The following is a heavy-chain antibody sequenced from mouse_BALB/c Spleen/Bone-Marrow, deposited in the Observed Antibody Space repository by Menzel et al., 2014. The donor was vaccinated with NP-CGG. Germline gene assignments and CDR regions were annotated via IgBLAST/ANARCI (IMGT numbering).Heavy chain of an antibody. D-gene: IGHD2-1*01. CDR3: ARYGNYCYAMDY. CDR1: GFNIKDTY. CDR2: IDPANGNT. J-gene: IGHJ4*01. V-gene: IGHV14-3*02. Sequence: EVQLVESGAELVKPGASVKLSCTASGFNIKDTYMHWVKQRPEQGLEWIGRIDPANGNTKYDPKFQGKATITADTSSNTAYLQLSSLTSEDTAVYNCARYGNYCYAMDYWGQGTSVTVSS.